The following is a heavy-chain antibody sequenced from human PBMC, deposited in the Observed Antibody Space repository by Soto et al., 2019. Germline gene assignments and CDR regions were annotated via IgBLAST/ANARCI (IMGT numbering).Heavy chain of an antibody. Sequence: QVQLVESGGGVVQPGRSLRLSCAASGFTFSSYGMHWVRQAPGKGLEWVAVIWYDGSNKYYADSVKGRFTISRDNSKNPLYLQMNRLRAEDTAVYYCARDQYYYDSSGYYPRIASEYYGMDVWGQGTTVTVSS. CDR2: IWYDGSNK. CDR1: GFTFSSYG. D-gene: IGHD3-22*01. CDR3: ARDQYYYDSSGYYPRIASEYYGMDV. V-gene: IGHV3-33*01. J-gene: IGHJ6*02.